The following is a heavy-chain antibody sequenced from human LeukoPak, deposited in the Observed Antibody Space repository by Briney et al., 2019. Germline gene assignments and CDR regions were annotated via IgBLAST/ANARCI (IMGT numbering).Heavy chain of an antibody. V-gene: IGHV1-69*05. CDR1: GYTFTSYA. J-gene: IGHJ4*02. CDR2: IIPIFGTA. D-gene: IGHD2-2*01. CDR3: ARTRYCSSTSCVNFDY. Sequence: SVKVSCKATGYTFTSYAISWVRQAPGQGLEWMGGIIPIFGTANYAQKFQGRVTITTDESTSTAYMELSSLRSEDTAVYYCARTRYCSSTSCVNFDYWGQGTLVTVSS.